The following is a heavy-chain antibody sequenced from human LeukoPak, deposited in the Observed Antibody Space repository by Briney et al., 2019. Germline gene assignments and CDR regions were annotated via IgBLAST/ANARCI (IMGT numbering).Heavy chain of an antibody. Sequence: SETLSLTCTVYGGSFSGYYWSWIRQPPGKGLEWIGEINHSGSTNYNPSLKSRVTISVDTSKNQFSLKLSSVTAADTAVYYCARTSYSEGPGIAAAGTPAPFFDYWGQGTLVTVSS. CDR3: ARTSYSEGPGIAAAGTPAPFFDY. J-gene: IGHJ4*02. D-gene: IGHD6-13*01. V-gene: IGHV4-34*01. CDR1: GGSFSGYY. CDR2: INHSGST.